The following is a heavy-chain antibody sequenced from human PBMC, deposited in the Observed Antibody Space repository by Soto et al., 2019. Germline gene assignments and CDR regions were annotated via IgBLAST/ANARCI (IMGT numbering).Heavy chain of an antibody. J-gene: IGHJ4*02. CDR3: ARERGQYDRGWYIDH. CDR1: GFSLSSHS. CDR2: ISISRSRL. V-gene: IGHV3-21*06. D-gene: IGHD6-19*01. Sequence: PGGSLRLSCAASGFSLSSHSFNWVRQAPGQGLEWTESISISRSRLLYADLVEGRVVISRDNGMNSLYLEMTRPRDEDTAIYYCARERGQYDRGWYIDHWGQGASVTVFS.